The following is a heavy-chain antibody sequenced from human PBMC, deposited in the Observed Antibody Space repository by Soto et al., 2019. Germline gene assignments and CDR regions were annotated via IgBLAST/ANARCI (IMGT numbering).Heavy chain of an antibody. J-gene: IGHJ4*02. CDR3: ARHRSDLAAPLFFDY. V-gene: IGHV4-39*01. Sequence: LSLTCTVSGGSISSSSYYWRWIRQPPGKGLEWIGSIYYSGSTYYNPSLKSRVTISVDTSKNQFSLKLSSVTAADTAVYYCARHRSDLAAPLFFDYWGQGTPVTVSS. CDR2: IYYSGST. CDR1: GGSISSSSYY. D-gene: IGHD6-6*01.